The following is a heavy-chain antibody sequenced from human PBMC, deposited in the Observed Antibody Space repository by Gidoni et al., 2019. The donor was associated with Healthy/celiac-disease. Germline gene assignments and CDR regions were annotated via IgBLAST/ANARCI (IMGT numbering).Heavy chain of an antibody. CDR3: ARDRHGIVGATNAFDI. J-gene: IGHJ3*02. CDR2: IYYSGST. V-gene: IGHV4-59*01. D-gene: IGHD1-26*01. CDR1: GGSISSYY. Sequence: QVQLQESGPGLVKPSETLSLTCTVSGGSISSYYWSWIRPPPGKGLEWIGYIYYSGSTNYNPSLKSRVTISVDTSKNQFSLKLSSVTAADTAVYYCARDRHGIVGATNAFDIWGQGTMVTVSS.